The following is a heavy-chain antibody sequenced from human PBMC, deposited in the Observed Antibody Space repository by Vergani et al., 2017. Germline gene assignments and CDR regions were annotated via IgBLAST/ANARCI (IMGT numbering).Heavy chain of an antibody. CDR2: IYYSGST. CDR3: ARGNYDFWSGYYNHYYYYYMDV. D-gene: IGHD3-3*01. V-gene: IGHV4-59*01. CDR1: GGPISSYY. J-gene: IGHJ6*03. Sequence: QVQLQESGPGLVKPSETLSLTCTVSGGPISSYYWSWIRQAPGKGLEWIGYIYYSGSTNYNPSLKSRVTISVDTSKNQFSLTLSSVTAADTAVYYCARGNYDFWSGYYNHYYYYYMDVWGKGTTVTVSS.